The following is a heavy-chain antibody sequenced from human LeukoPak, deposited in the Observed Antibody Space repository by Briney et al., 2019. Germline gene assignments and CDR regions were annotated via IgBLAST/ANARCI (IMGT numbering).Heavy chain of an antibody. CDR1: GASISSNW. CDR2: IHHSGSA. J-gene: IGHJ4*02. Sequence: PSETLSLTCAVSGASISSNWWNWVRQPPGKGLEWIGEIHHSGSANYNPSLKSRVTISLDTSENQFSLRLSSVTAADTAVYYCVRDRGEWSYSHDYWGQGTLVTVSS. CDR3: VRDRGEWSYSHDY. D-gene: IGHD3-10*01. V-gene: IGHV4-4*02.